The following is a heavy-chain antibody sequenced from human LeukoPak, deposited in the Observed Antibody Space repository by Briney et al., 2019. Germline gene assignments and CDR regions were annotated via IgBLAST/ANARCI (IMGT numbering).Heavy chain of an antibody. V-gene: IGHV3-48*03. D-gene: IGHD2-15*01. CDR3: ARVLRYCSGGNCYSGGLGYMDV. CDR1: GFTFSSYE. Sequence: GGSLRLSCAASGFTFSSYEMNWVRQAPGKGLEWVSYISSSGSTIYYADSVKGRFTISRDNSKNTLYLQMNSLRAEDTAVYYCARVLRYCSGGNCYSGGLGYMDVWGKGTTVTISS. J-gene: IGHJ6*03. CDR2: ISSSGSTI.